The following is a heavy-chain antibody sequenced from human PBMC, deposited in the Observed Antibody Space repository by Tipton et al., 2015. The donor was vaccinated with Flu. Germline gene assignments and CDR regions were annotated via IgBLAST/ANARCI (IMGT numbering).Heavy chain of an antibody. J-gene: IGHJ5*02. V-gene: IGHV4-34*01. D-gene: IGHD3-3*01. CDR1: GDSIGSRYY. Sequence: TLSLTCSVSGDSIGSRYYWSWIRQPPGKGLEWIGEINHSGSTNYNPSLKSRVTISVDTSKNQFSLKLSSVTAADTAVYYCATYLSDLWSGYSGGWFDPWGQGTLVTVSS. CDR3: ATYLSDLWSGYSGGWFDP. CDR2: INHSGST.